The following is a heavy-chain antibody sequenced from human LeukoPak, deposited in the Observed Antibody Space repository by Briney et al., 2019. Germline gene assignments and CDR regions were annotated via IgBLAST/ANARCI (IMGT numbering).Heavy chain of an antibody. CDR1: GFTFSSYA. D-gene: IGHD1-26*01. V-gene: IGHV3-64*01. CDR3: ARQYSGSYYEAFDY. Sequence: GGSLRLSCTVSGFTFSSYAMHWVHQAPGRGLEYVSGISSDGDSTYYPNSVKGRFTISRDNSKNTLYLQMGSLRPEDMGLYYCARQYSGSYYEAFDYWGQGTLVTVSS. CDR2: ISSDGDST. J-gene: IGHJ4*02.